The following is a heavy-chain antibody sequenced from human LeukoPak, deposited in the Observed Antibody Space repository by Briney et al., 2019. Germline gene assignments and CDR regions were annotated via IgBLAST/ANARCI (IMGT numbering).Heavy chain of an antibody. Sequence: SQTPSLTCAISGDSVSSNSAAWNWIRQSPSRGLEWLGRTYYRSKWYNDYAVSVKSRITINPDTSKNQFSLQLNSVTPEDTAVYYCARDFWLVNWNDGLNWFDPWGQGTLVTVSS. V-gene: IGHV6-1*01. J-gene: IGHJ5*02. CDR3: ARDFWLVNWNDGLNWFDP. CDR2: TYYRSKWYN. D-gene: IGHD1-1*01. CDR1: GDSVSSNSAA.